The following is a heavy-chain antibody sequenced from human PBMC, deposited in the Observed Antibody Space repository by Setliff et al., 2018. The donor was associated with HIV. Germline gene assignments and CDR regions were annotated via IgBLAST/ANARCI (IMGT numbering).Heavy chain of an antibody. Sequence: SETLSLTCAVYGGSFSGYYWSWIRQSPGKGLEWIGEINHSGSTNYNPSLKSRVTISVDTSKNQFSLKLTSVTAADTAVYYCARQPRWLQFPRYFDYWGQGTLVTVSS. D-gene: IGHD5-12*01. CDR1: GGSFSGYY. V-gene: IGHV4-34*01. J-gene: IGHJ4*02. CDR2: INHSGST. CDR3: ARQPRWLQFPRYFDY.